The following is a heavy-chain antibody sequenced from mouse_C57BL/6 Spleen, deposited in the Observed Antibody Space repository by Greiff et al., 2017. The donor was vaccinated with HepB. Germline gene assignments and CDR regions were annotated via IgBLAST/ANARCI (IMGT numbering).Heavy chain of an antibody. Sequence: QVQLQQPGAELVMPGASVKLSCKASGYTFTSYWMHWVKQRPGQGLEWIGEIDPSDSYTNYNQKFKGKSTLTVDKSSSTAYMQLSSLTSEDSAVYYCATYYSNYLYYFDYWGQGTTLTVSS. J-gene: IGHJ2*01. CDR2: IDPSDSYT. CDR1: GYTFTSYW. CDR3: ATYYSNYLYYFDY. V-gene: IGHV1-69*01. D-gene: IGHD2-5*01.